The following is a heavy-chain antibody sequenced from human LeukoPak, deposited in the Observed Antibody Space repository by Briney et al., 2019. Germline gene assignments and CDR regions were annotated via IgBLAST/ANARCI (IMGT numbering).Heavy chain of an antibody. V-gene: IGHV4-38-2*02. Sequence: SETLSLTCVVSDYSISSAYYWGWIRRPPGKGLEWIGSIHHSGSTYYNPSLKSRVTISVDTSKNHFSLKLSAVTAADTAVYYCARDRLGTYCSSTNCYYYGMDVWGKGTTVTVSS. CDR1: DYSISSAYY. CDR2: IHHSGST. J-gene: IGHJ6*04. D-gene: IGHD2-2*01. CDR3: ARDRLGTYCSSTNCYYYGMDV.